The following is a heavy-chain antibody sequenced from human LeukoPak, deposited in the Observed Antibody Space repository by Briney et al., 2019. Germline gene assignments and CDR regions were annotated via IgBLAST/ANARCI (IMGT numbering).Heavy chain of an antibody. V-gene: IGHV4-59*01. CDR2: IYYSGST. D-gene: IGHD5-12*01. Sequence: SETLSLTCTVSGGSISSYYWSWIRQPPGKGLEWIGYIYYSGSTNYNPSLKSRVTISVDTSKNQFSLKLSFVTAADTAVYYCARDLVATTTRWFDPWGQGTLVTVSS. J-gene: IGHJ5*02. CDR1: GGSISSYY. CDR3: ARDLVATTTRWFDP.